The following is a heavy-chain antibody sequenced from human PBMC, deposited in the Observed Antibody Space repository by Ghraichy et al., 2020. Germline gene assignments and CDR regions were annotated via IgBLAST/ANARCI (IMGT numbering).Heavy chain of an antibody. V-gene: IGHV4-30-2*01. J-gene: IGHJ4*02. Sequence: SETLSLTCDVSGGSISSGGYSWSWIRQPPGKGLEWIGYIYHSGSTYYNPSLKSRVTISVDRSKNQFSLKLSSVTAADTAVYYCARARDSSGYYELDFDYWGQGTLVTVSS. CDR3: ARARDSSGYYELDFDY. D-gene: IGHD3-22*01. CDR2: IYHSGST. CDR1: GGSISSGGYS.